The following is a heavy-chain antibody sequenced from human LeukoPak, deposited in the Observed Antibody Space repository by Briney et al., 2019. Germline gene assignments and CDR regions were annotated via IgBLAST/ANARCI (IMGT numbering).Heavy chain of an antibody. J-gene: IGHJ3*01. CDR2: IYYTGST. Sequence: SETLSLTCTVSGGSISSSSYYWGWIRQPPGKGLEWIGTIYYTGSTYYNPSLETRVSTSVDTSKNQFSLNLTSMTAADTAVYYCARETVADHAFDVWGQGTKVTVSS. D-gene: IGHD4-23*01. V-gene: IGHV4-39*07. CDR1: GGSISSSSYY. CDR3: ARETVADHAFDV.